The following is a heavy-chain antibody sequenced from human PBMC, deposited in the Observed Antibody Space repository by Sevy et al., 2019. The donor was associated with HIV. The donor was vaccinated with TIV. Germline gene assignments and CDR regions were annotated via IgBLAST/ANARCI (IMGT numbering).Heavy chain of an antibody. D-gene: IGHD3-9*01. J-gene: IGHJ4*02. CDR1: GCTFTGYY. Sequence: ASVKVSCKASGCTFTGYYMHWVRQAPGQGLEWMGWINPNSGGTNYAQKFQGRVTMTRDTSISTAYMELSRLRSDDTAVYYCARATYYDILTGYPGIDYWGQGTLVTVSS. V-gene: IGHV1-2*02. CDR2: INPNSGGT. CDR3: ARATYYDILTGYPGIDY.